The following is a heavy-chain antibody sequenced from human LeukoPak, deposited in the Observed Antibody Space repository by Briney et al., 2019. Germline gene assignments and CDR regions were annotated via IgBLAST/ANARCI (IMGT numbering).Heavy chain of an antibody. CDR3: TMHYYGSGSYNSFDY. J-gene: IGHJ4*02. CDR1: GFTFSNAW. CDR2: IKSKTDGRTT. D-gene: IGHD3-10*01. V-gene: IGHV3-15*01. Sequence: GGSLRLSCAASGFTFSNAWMSWVRQAPGKGLEWVGCIKSKTDGRTTDYAAPVKGRFTISRDDSKNTLYLQMNSLKTEDTAVYYCTMHYYGSGSYNSFDYWGQGTLVTVSS.